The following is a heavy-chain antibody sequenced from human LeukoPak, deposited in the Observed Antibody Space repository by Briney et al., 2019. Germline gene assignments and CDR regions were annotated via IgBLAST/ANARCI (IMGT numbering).Heavy chain of an antibody. CDR3: AKYITMIVVVITGAFDY. CDR2: ISGSGGST. Sequence: AGGSLRLSCAASGFTFSSYAMSWVRQAPGKGLEWVSAISGSGGSTYYADSVKGRFTISSDNSKNTLYLQMNSLRAEDTAVYYCAKYITMIVVVITGAFDYWGQGTLVTVSS. V-gene: IGHV3-23*01. D-gene: IGHD3-22*01. J-gene: IGHJ4*02. CDR1: GFTFSSYA.